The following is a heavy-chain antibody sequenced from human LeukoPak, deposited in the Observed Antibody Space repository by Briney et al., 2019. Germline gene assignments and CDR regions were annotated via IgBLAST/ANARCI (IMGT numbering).Heavy chain of an antibody. J-gene: IGHJ4*02. V-gene: IGHV1-18*01. CDR3: ARGLSYYDFWSGRLAPPADSLFDY. CDR1: GYTFTSYG. Sequence: GASVKVSCKASGYTFTSYGISWVRQAPGQGLEWMGWISAYNGNTNYAQKLQGRVTMTTDTSTRTAYMELRSLRSDDTAVYYCARGLSYYDFWSGRLAPPADSLFDYWGQGTLVTVSS. D-gene: IGHD3-3*01. CDR2: ISAYNGNT.